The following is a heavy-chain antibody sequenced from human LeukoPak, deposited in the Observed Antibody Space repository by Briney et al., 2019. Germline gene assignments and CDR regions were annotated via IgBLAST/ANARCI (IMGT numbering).Heavy chain of an antibody. CDR2: ISSSGSTI. V-gene: IGHV3-48*03. D-gene: IGHD2/OR15-2a*01. Sequence: RPGGSLRLSCAASGFTFSSYEMNWVRQAPGKGLEWVSYISSSGSTIYYADSVKGRFTISRDNAENSLYMQMNSLRAEDTAVYYCARKYYSSFDMWGQGTMVTVSS. CDR3: ARKYYSSFDM. J-gene: IGHJ3*02. CDR1: GFTFSSYE.